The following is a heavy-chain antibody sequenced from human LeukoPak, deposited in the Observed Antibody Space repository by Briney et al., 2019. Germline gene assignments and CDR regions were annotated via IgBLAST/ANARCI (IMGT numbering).Heavy chain of an antibody. J-gene: IGHJ4*02. V-gene: IGHV4-59*08. CDR2: IYYSGST. CDR1: GGSISSYY. CDR3: ARHTYYGSGSYYLFDY. Sequence: PSETLSLTCTVSGGSISSYYWSWIRQPSGKGLEWIGYIYYSGSTNYNPSLKSRVTISVDTSKNQFSLKLSSVTAADTAVYYCARHTYYGSGSYYLFDYWGQGTLVTVSS. D-gene: IGHD3-10*01.